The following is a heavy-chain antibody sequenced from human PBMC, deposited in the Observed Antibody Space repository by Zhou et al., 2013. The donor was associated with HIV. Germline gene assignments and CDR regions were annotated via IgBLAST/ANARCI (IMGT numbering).Heavy chain of an antibody. Sequence: QVQLVQSGGEVKKPGASVKVSCKASGYSFTSYGVTWVRQAPGQGLEWMGWISAYNGNTNYAQNLQGRVTMTTDTSTTTAYMELRSLRSDDTAVYYCARGDGGVVGTSIDAFDMWGQGTMVTVS. J-gene: IGHJ3*02. CDR3: ARGDGGVVGTSIDAFDM. V-gene: IGHV1-18*01. CDR2: ISAYNGNT. CDR1: GYSFTSYG. D-gene: IGHD1-26*01.